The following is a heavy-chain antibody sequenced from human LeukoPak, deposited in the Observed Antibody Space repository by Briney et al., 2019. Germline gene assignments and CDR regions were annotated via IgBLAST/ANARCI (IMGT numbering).Heavy chain of an antibody. CDR3: ASSGSYYEDYFDY. V-gene: IGHV4-59*08. J-gene: IGHJ4*02. CDR2: IYYSGGT. Sequence: SETLSLTCTASGGSISSYYWSWIRQPPGKGLEWIGYIYYSGGTNYNPSLKSRVTISVDTSKNQFSLKLSSVTAADTAVYYCASSGSYYEDYFDYWGQGTLVTVSS. D-gene: IGHD1-26*01. CDR1: GGSISSYY.